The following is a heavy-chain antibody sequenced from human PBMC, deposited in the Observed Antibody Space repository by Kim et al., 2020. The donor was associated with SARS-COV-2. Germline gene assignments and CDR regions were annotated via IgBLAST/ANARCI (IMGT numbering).Heavy chain of an antibody. V-gene: IGHV3-11*01. Sequence: GGSLRLSCAASGFTFSDYYMSWIRQAPGKGLEWVSYISSSGSTIYYADSVKGRFTISRDNAKNSLYLQMNSLRAEDTAVYYCATSPNYYYMDVWGKGTTVTVSS. CDR1: GFTFSDYY. CDR3: ATSPNYYYMDV. CDR2: ISSSGSTI. J-gene: IGHJ6*03.